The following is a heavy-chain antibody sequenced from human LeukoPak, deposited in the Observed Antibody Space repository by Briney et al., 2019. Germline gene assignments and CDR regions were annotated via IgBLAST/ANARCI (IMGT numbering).Heavy chain of an antibody. CDR1: GFSFDDYG. CDR2: ISWNGGTT. Sequence: GGSLRLSCAASGFSFDDYGMSWVRQAPGKGLEWVSGISWNGGTTAYVDSVKGRFTISRDSAKSSLYLQMNSLRAEDTALYYCARNYGGYDGSDYWGQGTLVTVSP. D-gene: IGHD5-12*01. V-gene: IGHV3-20*04. J-gene: IGHJ4*02. CDR3: ARNYGGYDGSDY.